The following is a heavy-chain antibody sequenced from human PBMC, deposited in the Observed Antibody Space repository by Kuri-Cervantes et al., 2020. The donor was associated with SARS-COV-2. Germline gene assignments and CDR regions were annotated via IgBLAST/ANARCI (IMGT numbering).Heavy chain of an antibody. Sequence: GGSLRLSCAASGFPVASNYINWVRQAPGKGLEWVAVIWYDGSNKYYADSVKGRFTISRDNSKNTLYLQMNSLRAEDTAVYYCARDIGYCSGGSCYGRVYYYYGMDVWGQGTTVTVSS. CDR3: ARDIGYCSGGSCYGRVYYYYGMDV. CDR1: GFPVASNY. V-gene: IGHV3-33*08. J-gene: IGHJ6*02. CDR2: IWYDGSNK. D-gene: IGHD2-15*01.